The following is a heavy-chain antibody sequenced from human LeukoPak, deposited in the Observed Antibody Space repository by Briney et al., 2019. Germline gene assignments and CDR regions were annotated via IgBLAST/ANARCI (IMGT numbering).Heavy chain of an antibody. D-gene: IGHD3-16*02. CDR3: AGSMITFGGVIL. CDR2: IYYSGST. Sequence: SETLSLTCTVSGGSISSYYWSWIRQPPGKGLEWIGYIYYSGSTNYNPSLKSRVTMSVDTSKNQFSLKLSSVTAADTAVYYCAGSMITFGGVILWGQGTLVTVSS. J-gene: IGHJ4*02. V-gene: IGHV4-59*12. CDR1: GGSISSYY.